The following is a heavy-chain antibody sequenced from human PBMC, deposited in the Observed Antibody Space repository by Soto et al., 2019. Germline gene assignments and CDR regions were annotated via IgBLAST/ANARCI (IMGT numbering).Heavy chain of an antibody. CDR3: ARSGYSYGPNWFDP. Sequence: SETLSLTCTVSGGSVSSGSYYWSWIRQPPGKGLEWIGYIYYSGSTNYNPSLKSRVTISVDTSKNQFSLKLSSVTAADTAVYYCARSGYSYGPNWFDPWGQGTLVTVSS. CDR1: GGSVSSGSYY. J-gene: IGHJ5*02. D-gene: IGHD5-18*01. V-gene: IGHV4-61*01. CDR2: IYYSGST.